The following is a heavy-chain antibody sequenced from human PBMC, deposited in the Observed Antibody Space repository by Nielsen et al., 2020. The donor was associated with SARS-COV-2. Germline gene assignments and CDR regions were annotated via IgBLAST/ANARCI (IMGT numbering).Heavy chain of an antibody. J-gene: IGHJ6*03. Sequence: ASVKVSCKASGYTFTSYGISWVRQAPGQGLEWMGWISAYNGNTNYAQKLQGRVTMTTDTSTSTAYMELRSLRSDDTAVYYCARLGYCSSTSCNHYYYYYMDVWGKGTTVTVSS. D-gene: IGHD2-2*01. V-gene: IGHV1-18*04. CDR2: ISAYNGNT. CDR3: ARLGYCSSTSCNHYYYYYMDV. CDR1: GYTFTSYG.